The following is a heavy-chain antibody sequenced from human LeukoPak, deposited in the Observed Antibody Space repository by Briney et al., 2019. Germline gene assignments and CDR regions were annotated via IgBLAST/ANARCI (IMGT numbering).Heavy chain of an antibody. V-gene: IGHV3-23*01. CDR1: GFTSSSYG. CDR3: ARKGGSVNYYNPFDN. CDR2: ISISGGST. D-gene: IGHD3-10*01. J-gene: IGHJ4*02. Sequence: GGSLRLSCAASGFTSSSYGMSWVRQAPGKGLEWVSAISISGGSTYYADSVKGRFTISRDNSKNTLYLQMNSLRAEDTAVYYCARKGGSVNYYNPFDNWGQGTLVTVSS.